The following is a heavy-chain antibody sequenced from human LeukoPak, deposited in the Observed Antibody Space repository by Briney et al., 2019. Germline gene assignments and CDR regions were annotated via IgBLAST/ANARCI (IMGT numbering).Heavy chain of an antibody. CDR3: ARLQVAGRGNWFDP. J-gene: IGHJ5*02. CDR1: GYSFTSYW. Sequence: GESLKISCKGSGYSFTSYWIGWVRHMPGKRLEWMGIIYPGDSDTRYSPSFQGQVTISADKSISTAYLQWSSLKASDTAMYCCARLQVAGRGNWFDPWGQGTLVAVSA. D-gene: IGHD6-19*01. V-gene: IGHV5-51*01. CDR2: IYPGDSDT.